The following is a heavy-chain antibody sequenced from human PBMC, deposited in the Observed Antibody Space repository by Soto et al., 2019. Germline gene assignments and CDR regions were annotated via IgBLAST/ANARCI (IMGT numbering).Heavy chain of an antibody. CDR3: ATKDDHKDDQPYYYGMDV. CDR1: GYTSSSYG. Sequence: VQLLQSGDEVKTPGASLKVSCKATGYTSSSYGINWVRQAPGQGLEWMGWISVFNGDTKYAQKFQGRVAITKDPGTSTAHMELRSPRSDDAAVYFCATKDDHKDDQPYYYGMDVWGQGTTVTVSS. CDR2: ISVFNGDT. D-gene: IGHD3-16*01. J-gene: IGHJ6*02. V-gene: IGHV1-18*01.